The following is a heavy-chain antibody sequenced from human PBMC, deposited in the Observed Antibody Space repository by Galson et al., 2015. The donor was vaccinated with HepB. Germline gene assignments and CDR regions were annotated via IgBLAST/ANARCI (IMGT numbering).Heavy chain of an antibody. D-gene: IGHD6-13*01. V-gene: IGHV3-30*18. CDR1: GFTFSSYG. Sequence: LRLSCAASGFTFSSYGMHWVRQAPGKGLEWVAVISYDGSNKYYADSVKGRFTISRDNSKNTLYLQMNSLRAEDTAVYYCAKDLYRSSWLVGYWGQGTLVTVSS. J-gene: IGHJ4*02. CDR2: ISYDGSNK. CDR3: AKDLYRSSWLVGY.